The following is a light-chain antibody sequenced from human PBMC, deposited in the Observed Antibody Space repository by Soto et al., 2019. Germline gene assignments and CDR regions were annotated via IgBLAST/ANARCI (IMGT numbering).Light chain of an antibody. CDR3: QHTRT. Sequence: DFQMTQSPSTLSASVGDRVTITCRASQNINNWVAWYQQKPGKAPKFRIYDASTLQRWVPSRFSGSGFGTEFSLTISSLQPDDFGSYYCQHTRTFGQGTKVEIK. V-gene: IGKV1-5*01. CDR1: QNINNW. J-gene: IGKJ1*01. CDR2: DAS.